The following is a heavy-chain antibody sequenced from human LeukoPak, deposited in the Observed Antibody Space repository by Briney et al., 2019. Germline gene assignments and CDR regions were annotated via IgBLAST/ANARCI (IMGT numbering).Heavy chain of an antibody. CDR3: AGVGYYGSGSYSVEYFDY. D-gene: IGHD3-10*01. CDR2: ISYTGST. Sequence: PSETLSLTCTVSGGSISSYYVSWIRQPPGKGLEWIGYISYTGSTDYNPSLKSRVTISVDMSKNQFSLKVSSVTAADTAVYYCAGVGYYGSGSYSVEYFDYWGQGTLVTVSS. J-gene: IGHJ4*02. V-gene: IGHV4-59*01. CDR1: GGSISSYY.